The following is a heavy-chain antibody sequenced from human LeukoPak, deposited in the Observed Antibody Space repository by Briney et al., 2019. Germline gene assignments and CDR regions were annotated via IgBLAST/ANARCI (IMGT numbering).Heavy chain of an antibody. CDR2: IKEDGTEK. Sequence: GGSLRLSCAASEFAFSSYWMSWVRQAPGKGLEWVANIKEDGTEKNYVGSVKGRFTISRDNAKNSLYLQMNSLRAEDTAVYYCTTWGPWSHFDYWGQGTLVTVSS. J-gene: IGHJ4*02. D-gene: IGHD3-3*01. CDR3: TTWGPWSHFDY. V-gene: IGHV3-7*01. CDR1: EFAFSSYW.